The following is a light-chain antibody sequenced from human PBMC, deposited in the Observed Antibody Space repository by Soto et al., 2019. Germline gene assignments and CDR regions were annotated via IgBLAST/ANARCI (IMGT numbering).Light chain of an antibody. Sequence: EIVLTQSPGTLSLSPGERATLSCRASQSVSNNYLAWYQQKAGQAPRLLIYGASTRATGIPDRFSGSGSGTDFTLTISRLEPEDFAVYYCQQYGSSKWTFGQGTKVEIK. CDR3: QQYGSSKWT. CDR2: GAS. CDR1: QSVSNNY. V-gene: IGKV3-20*01. J-gene: IGKJ1*01.